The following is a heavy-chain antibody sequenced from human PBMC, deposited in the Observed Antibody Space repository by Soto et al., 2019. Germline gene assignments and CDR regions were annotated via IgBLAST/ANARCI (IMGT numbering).Heavy chain of an antibody. CDR3: ARDSGRDGYNAY. CDR2: IIPILGIA. J-gene: IGHJ4*02. CDR1: GGTFSSYT. D-gene: IGHD5-12*01. Sequence: QVQLVQSGAEVKKPGSSVKVYCKASGGTFSSYTISWVRQAPGQGLEWMGRIIPILGIANYAQKFQGRVTITADKSTSTAYMELSSLRSEDTAVYYCARDSGRDGYNAYWGQGTLVTVSS. V-gene: IGHV1-69*08.